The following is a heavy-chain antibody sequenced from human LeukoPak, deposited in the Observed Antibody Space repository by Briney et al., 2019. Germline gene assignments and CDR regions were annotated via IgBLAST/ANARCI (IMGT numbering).Heavy chain of an antibody. CDR1: GGSISSYY. V-gene: IGHV4-59*01. CDR2: IYYSGST. CDR3: ARVKGVGLGPIDY. J-gene: IGHJ4*02. Sequence: SETLSLTCTVSGGSISSYYWSWIRQPPGKGLEWIGYIYYSGSTNYNPSLKSRVTISVDTSKNQFSLKLSSVTAADTAVYYCARVKGVGLGPIDYWGQGTLVTVSS.